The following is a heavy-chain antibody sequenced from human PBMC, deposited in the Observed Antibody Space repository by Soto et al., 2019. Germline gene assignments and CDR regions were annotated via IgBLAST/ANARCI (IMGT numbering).Heavy chain of an antibody. V-gene: IGHV4-34*01. D-gene: IGHD1-1*01. J-gene: IGHJ5*02. CDR2: INHSGST. CDR3: ARGTQRAATPRTTNWFDP. Sequence: SETLSLTCAVYGGSFSGYYWSWIRQPPGKGLEWIGEINHSGSTNYNPSLKSRVTISVDTSKNQFSLKLSSVTAADTAVYYCARGTQRAATPRTTNWFDPWGQGTLVTVSS. CDR1: GGSFSGYY.